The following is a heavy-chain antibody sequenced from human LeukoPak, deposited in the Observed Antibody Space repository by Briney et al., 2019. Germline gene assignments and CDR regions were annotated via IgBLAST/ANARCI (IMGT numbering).Heavy chain of an antibody. CDR1: GFTFNKYG. CDR3: AKASLVLRYFDWLLPPDY. V-gene: IGHV3-9*01. D-gene: IGHD3-9*01. CDR2: ISWNSGSI. Sequence: GRSLRLSCVASGFTFNKYGMHWVRQAPGKGLEWVSGISWNSGSIGYADSVKGRFTISRDNAKNSLYLQMNSLRAEDTALYYCAKASLVLRYFDWLLPPDYWGQGTLVTVSS. J-gene: IGHJ4*02.